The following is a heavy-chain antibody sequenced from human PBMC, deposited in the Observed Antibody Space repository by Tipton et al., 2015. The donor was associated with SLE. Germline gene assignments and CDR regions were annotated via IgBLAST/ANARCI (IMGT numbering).Heavy chain of an antibody. J-gene: IGHJ4*02. CDR2: INHSGST. Sequence: LRLSCAVYGGSFSGYYWSWIRQPPGKGLEWIGEINHSGSTNYNPSLKSRVTISVDTSKNQFSLELSSVTAADTAVYYCARGARAYSSSWFGFDYWGQGTLVTVSS. CDR1: GGSFSGYY. V-gene: IGHV4-34*01. CDR3: ARGARAYSSSWFGFDY. D-gene: IGHD6-13*01.